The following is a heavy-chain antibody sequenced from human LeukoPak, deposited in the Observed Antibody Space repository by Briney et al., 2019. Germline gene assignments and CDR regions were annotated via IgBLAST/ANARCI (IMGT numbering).Heavy chain of an antibody. V-gene: IGHV4-59*08. CDR1: GGSLSSHY. J-gene: IGHJ4*02. Sequence: SETLSLTCTVSGGSLSSHYWSWIRQPPGKGLEWIGYIHYSGTTNYNPSLKSRVTISLDTSKNQFSLNLSSVTAADTAVYYCARMGGYSGYATHWGQGTLVTVSS. CDR3: ARMGGYSGYATH. CDR2: IHYSGTT. D-gene: IGHD5-12*01.